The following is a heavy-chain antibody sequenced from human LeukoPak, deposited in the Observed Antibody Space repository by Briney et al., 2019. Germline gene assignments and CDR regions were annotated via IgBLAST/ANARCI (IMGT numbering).Heavy chain of an antibody. CDR3: TRTSLSGWFDS. CDR2: IDIAGDT. CDR1: GFTFSGYD. J-gene: IGHJ5*01. Sequence: PGGSLRLSCAASGFTFSGYDMHWVRQPPGKGLEWVSTIDIAGDTYYPDSVKGRFTISRQNGKNSLYIQMNSLRAEDTAVYYCTRTSLSGWFDSWGQGTLVTVSS. V-gene: IGHV3-13*01. D-gene: IGHD6-19*01.